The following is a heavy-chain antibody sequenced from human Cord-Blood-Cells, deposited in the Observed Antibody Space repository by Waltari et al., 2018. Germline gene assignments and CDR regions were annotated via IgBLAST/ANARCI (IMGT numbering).Heavy chain of an antibody. CDR2: MNPNSGNT. CDR3: AHITGDPIWGDAFDI. J-gene: IGHJ3*02. V-gene: IGHV1-8*01. CDR1: GYTFTSYE. Sequence: QVQLVQSGAAVKKPGASVKVSCKASGYTFTSYEINWVRQATGQGLEWMGWMNPNSGNTGYAQKFQGRVTMTRNTSISTAYMELSSLRSEDTAVYYCAHITGDPIWGDAFDIWGQGTMVTVSS. D-gene: IGHD7-27*01.